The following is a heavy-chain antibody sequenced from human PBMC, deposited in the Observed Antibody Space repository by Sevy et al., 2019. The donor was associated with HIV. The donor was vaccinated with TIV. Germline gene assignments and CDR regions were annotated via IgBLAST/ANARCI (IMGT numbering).Heavy chain of an antibody. CDR2: MNQDGTER. D-gene: IGHD3-16*01. V-gene: IGHV3-7*01. CDR3: VIEGFGGFSYSLDC. CDR1: GFSFSTYW. Sequence: GGSLRLSCAASGFSFSTYWMTWVRQAPGKGLEWVATMNQDGTERDYVDFVKGRFTISRDNTRTSLFLQMNSLSAGGTGVYYCVIEGFGGFSYSLDCWGQGTLVTVSS. J-gene: IGHJ4*02.